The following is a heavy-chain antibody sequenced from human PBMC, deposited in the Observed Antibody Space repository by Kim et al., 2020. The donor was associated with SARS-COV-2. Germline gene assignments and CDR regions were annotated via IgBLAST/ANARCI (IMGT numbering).Heavy chain of an antibody. D-gene: IGHD6-13*01. Sequence: ANYAQKFQGRVPITADESTSTAYMELSSLRSEDTAVYYCAIRGYTQGDYWGQGTLVTVSS. V-gene: IGHV1-69*01. CDR3: AIRGYTQGDY. CDR2: A. J-gene: IGHJ4*02.